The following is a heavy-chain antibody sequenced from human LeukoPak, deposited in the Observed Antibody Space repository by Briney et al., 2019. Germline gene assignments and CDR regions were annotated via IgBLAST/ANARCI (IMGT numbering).Heavy chain of an antibody. Sequence: SETLSLTCTVSGGSISSSSYYWGWIRQPPGKGLEWIGSIYYSGSTYYNPSLKSRVTISVDTSKNQFSLKLSSVTAADTAVYYCASGLPYYYGSGSYYYWGLGTLVTVSS. V-gene: IGHV4-39*01. CDR2: IYYSGST. D-gene: IGHD3-10*01. CDR1: GGSISSSSYY. J-gene: IGHJ4*02. CDR3: ASGLPYYYGSGSYYY.